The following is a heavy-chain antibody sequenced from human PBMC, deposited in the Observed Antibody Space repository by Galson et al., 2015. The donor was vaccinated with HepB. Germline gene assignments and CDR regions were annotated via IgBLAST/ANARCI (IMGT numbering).Heavy chain of an antibody. Sequence: QSGAEVKKPGESLKISCKGSGYSFSNYWIAWVRQMPGKGLEWMGIIYPGDSETRYSPSFQGQVTISADKSISTAYLQWSSLKASDTAMYFCARPYCSGDTCYSSGAFDIWGQGAMVAVSS. D-gene: IGHD2-15*01. CDR1: GYSFSNYW. J-gene: IGHJ3*02. CDR3: ARPYCSGDTCYSSGAFDI. CDR2: IYPGDSET. V-gene: IGHV5-51*01.